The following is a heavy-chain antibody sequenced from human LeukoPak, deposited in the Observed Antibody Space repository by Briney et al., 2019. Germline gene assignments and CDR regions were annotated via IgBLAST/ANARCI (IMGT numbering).Heavy chain of an antibody. V-gene: IGHV3-49*03. CDR2: IRKKAFGETT. CDR3: AHDTSGYAYYFDY. D-gene: IGHD3-22*01. J-gene: IGHJ4*02. Sequence: GGSLRLSCTASGFTFGDYAMSWFRQAPGKGLEWVGFIRKKAFGETTEYAASVEGRFTISRDDSKSIAYLQMNSLKTEDTAVYYCAHDTSGYAYYFDYWGQRTLVTVSS. CDR1: GFTFGDYA.